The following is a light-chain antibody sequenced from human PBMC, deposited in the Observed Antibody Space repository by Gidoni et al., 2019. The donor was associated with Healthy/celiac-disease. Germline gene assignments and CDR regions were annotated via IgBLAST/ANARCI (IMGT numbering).Light chain of an antibody. CDR2: DVT. V-gene: IGLV2-14*03. CDR1: SSDVGGYNY. CDR3: TSYTSTSTWV. Sequence: QSALTQPASRSGSPGQSITISCTGTSSDVGGYNYVSWYQQHPGKAPKLMIYDVTNRPSGVSTRFSGSKSGNTASLTISGLQAEDEADYYCTSYTSTSTWVFGGGTKLTVL. J-gene: IGLJ3*02.